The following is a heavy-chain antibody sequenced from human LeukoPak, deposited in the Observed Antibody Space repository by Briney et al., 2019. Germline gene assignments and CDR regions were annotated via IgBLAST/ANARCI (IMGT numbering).Heavy chain of an antibody. CDR3: ARVPSSMSFDI. Sequence: ASVKVSCKASGYRFTGYYMHWVRQAPGQGLEWMGWINPHSGDTNYAQQFQGRVTMNRDTSISTAYMELSSLRSDDTAVYFCARVPSSMSFDIWGQGTMVTVSS. CDR1: GYRFTGYY. CDR2: INPHSGDT. V-gene: IGHV1-2*02. J-gene: IGHJ3*02.